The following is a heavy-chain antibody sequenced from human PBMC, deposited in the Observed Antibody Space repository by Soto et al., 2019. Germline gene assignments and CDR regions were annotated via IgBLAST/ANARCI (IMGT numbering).Heavy chain of an antibody. D-gene: IGHD3-22*01. Sequence: SETLSLTCTVSGGSISSYYWSWFRQPPGKGLEWIAYIYYTGSTNYNPSLKSRVTLSADTSKNQFSLKLSSVTAADTAMYYCARVDSSGSYFDSWGQGTLVTVS. CDR2: IYYTGST. V-gene: IGHV4-59*01. J-gene: IGHJ4*02. CDR3: ARVDSSGSYFDS. CDR1: GGSISSYY.